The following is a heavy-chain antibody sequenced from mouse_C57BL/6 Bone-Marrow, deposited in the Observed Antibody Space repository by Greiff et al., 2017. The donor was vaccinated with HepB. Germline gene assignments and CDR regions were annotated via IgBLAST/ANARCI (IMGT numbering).Heavy chain of an antibody. J-gene: IGHJ2*01. CDR1: GYTFTSYG. D-gene: IGHD2-2*01. Sequence: QVQLKESGAELARPGASVKLSCKASGYTFTSYGISWVKQRTGQGLEWIGEIYPRSGNTYYNEKFKGKATLTADKSSSTAYMELRSLTSEDSAVYFCARSRLPNYFDYWGQGTTLTVSS. CDR3: ARSRLPNYFDY. V-gene: IGHV1-81*01. CDR2: IYPRSGNT.